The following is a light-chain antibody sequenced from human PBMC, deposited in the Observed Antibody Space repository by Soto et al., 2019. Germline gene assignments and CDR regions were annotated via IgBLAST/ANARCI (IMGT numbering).Light chain of an antibody. CDR3: AAWDDSLNGPNWV. CDR2: RDN. J-gene: IGLJ3*02. Sequence: QSALTQPPSASGTPGQRVTISCSGSSSNIGSNLVTWYQHLPGTAPKLLIYRDNQRPSGVPDRFSGSKSGTSASLAISGLQSEDEADYYCAAWDDSLNGPNWVFGGGTKLTVL. V-gene: IGLV1-44*01. CDR1: SSNIGSNL.